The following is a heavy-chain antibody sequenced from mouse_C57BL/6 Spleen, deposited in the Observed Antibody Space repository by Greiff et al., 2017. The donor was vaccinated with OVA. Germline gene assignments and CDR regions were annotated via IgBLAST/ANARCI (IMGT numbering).Heavy chain of an antibody. CDR3: TIPTVVANWYFDV. D-gene: IGHD1-1*01. CDR1: GYTFTDYE. Sequence: VQLQQSGAELVRPGASVTLSCKASGYTFTDYEMHWVKQTPVHGLEWIGAIDPETGGTAYNQKFKGKAILTADKSSSTAYMELLSLTTEDSAVDYCTIPTVVANWYFDVWGTGTTVTVSS. J-gene: IGHJ1*03. CDR2: IDPETGGT. V-gene: IGHV1-15*01.